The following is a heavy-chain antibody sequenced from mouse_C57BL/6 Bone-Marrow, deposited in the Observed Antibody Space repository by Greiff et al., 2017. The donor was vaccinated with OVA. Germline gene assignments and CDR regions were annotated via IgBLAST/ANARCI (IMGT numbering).Heavy chain of an antibody. CDR2: IYPGSGST. J-gene: IGHJ3*01. Sequence: QVQLQQPGAELVKPGASVKMSCKASGYTFPSYWITWVKQRPGQGLEWIGDIYPGSGSTNYHEKFKSKATLTVDTSSSKAYKQLSSLTSEDAAVYYSAREVAWSYYYGSWFAYWGQGTLVTVSA. CDR1: GYTFPSYW. V-gene: IGHV1-55*01. CDR3: AREVAWSYYYGSWFAY. D-gene: IGHD1-1*01.